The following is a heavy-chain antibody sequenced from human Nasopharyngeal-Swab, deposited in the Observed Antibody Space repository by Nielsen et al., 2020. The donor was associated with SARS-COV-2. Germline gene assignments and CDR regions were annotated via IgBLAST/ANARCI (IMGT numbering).Heavy chain of an antibody. J-gene: IGHJ4*02. D-gene: IGHD3-22*01. CDR2: IFYSGST. V-gene: IGHV4-39*01. Sequence: MRQSPGKGLEWVGSIFYSGSTYYNPSPKRRVTISVDTSKNQFSLKLSSVTAADTAVYYCARPGYDSSGYTSYFDYWGQGTLVTVSS. CDR3: ARPGYDSSGYTSYFDY.